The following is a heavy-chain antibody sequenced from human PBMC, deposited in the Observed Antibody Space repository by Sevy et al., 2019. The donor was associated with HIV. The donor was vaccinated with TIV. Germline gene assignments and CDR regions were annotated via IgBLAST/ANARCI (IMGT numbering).Heavy chain of an antibody. V-gene: IGHV3-15*01. CDR1: GFTFSNAW. Sequence: GGSLRLSCVASGFTFSNAWMNWVRKAPGKGLEGVARIKSKSEDGTIDYTSPVKGRFTISRDDSKNTLYLQMNSLETEDTGVYYCTTGHRSASGDHWGQGTLVTVSS. CDR3: TTGHRSASGDH. D-gene: IGHD2-21*01. J-gene: IGHJ4*02. CDR2: IKSKSEDGTI.